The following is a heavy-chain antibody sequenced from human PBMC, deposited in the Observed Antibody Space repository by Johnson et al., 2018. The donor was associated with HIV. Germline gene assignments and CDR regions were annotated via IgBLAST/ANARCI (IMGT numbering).Heavy chain of an antibody. CDR3: AKDRLFGFRNDAFDI. V-gene: IGHV3-33*06. CDR1: GFTFSSYG. J-gene: IGHJ3*02. CDR2: IWYDGSNK. D-gene: IGHD3-16*01. Sequence: QMQLVESGGGVVQPGRSLRLSCAASGFTFSSYGMHWVRQAPGKGLEWVAVIWYDGSNKYYAASVKGRFTISRDNSKNTLYLQMNSLRAEDTAVYYCAKDRLFGFRNDAFDIWGQGTMVTVSS.